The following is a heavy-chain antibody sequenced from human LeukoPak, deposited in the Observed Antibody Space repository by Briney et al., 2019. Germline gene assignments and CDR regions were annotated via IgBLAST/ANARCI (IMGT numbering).Heavy chain of an antibody. J-gene: IGHJ5*02. D-gene: IGHD3-22*01. Sequence: GGSLRLSCAASGFTLSRYEMNWVRQAPGKGLEWGSYISDSGRTVYNADSVKGRFTISRDNAKNSLYLQMNSLRADDTAVYYCARVLNHYDRGPWFDPWGQGTLVTVSS. CDR3: ARVLNHYDRGPWFDP. CDR1: GFTLSRYE. V-gene: IGHV3-48*03. CDR2: ISDSGRTV.